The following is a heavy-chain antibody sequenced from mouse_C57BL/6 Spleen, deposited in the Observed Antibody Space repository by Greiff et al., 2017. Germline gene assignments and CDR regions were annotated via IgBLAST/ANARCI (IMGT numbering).Heavy chain of an antibody. Sequence: EVMLVESGGGLVQPGGSLSLSCAASGFNFTDYYMSWVRQPPGKALEWLGFIRNKANGYTTEYSASVKGRFTISRDNSQSILYLQMNALRAEDSATYYCARYYGSSYVSYAMDYWGQGTSVTVSS. CDR1: GFNFTDYY. CDR3: ARYYGSSYVSYAMDY. V-gene: IGHV7-3*01. J-gene: IGHJ4*01. CDR2: IRNKANGYTT. D-gene: IGHD1-1*01.